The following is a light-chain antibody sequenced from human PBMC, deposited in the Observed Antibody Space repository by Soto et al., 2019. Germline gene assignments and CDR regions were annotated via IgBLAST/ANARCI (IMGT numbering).Light chain of an antibody. J-gene: IGKJ5*01. Sequence: EIVMTQSPATLSVSPGERATLSCRASQSVNSNLAWYQQKPGQTPRLLMYGASTRATGIPARFSGSGSGTEFTLTISSLQSEDFAVYYCQQRYNWPITFGQGTRLEIK. CDR1: QSVNSN. CDR2: GAS. V-gene: IGKV3-15*01. CDR3: QQRYNWPIT.